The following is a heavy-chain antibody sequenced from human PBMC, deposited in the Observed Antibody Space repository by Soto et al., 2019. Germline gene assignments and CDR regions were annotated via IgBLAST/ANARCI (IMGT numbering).Heavy chain of an antibody. D-gene: IGHD6-6*01. CDR2: IIPIFGTS. V-gene: IGHV1-69*13. J-gene: IGHJ6*02. CDR1: GGTFNNYA. CDR3: ARRPHGRYSRSSGYYYYGMDV. Sequence: GASVKVSCKASGGTFNNYAISWVRQAPGQGLEWMGGIIPIFGTSNYAQKFQARVTITADESTSTAYMELSSLRSDDTAVYYCARRPHGRYSRSSGYYYYGMDVWGQGTTVTVSS.